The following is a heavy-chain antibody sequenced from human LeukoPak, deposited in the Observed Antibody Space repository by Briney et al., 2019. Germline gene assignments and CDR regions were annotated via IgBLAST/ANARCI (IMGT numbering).Heavy chain of an antibody. CDR3: ARVTTVTRSPWSWGPKKIGQEVNWLDP. Sequence: ASVKVSCKASGYTFSDYSITWVRQAPGQGLEWMGWISPYNADTNYAQNFQGRVTMTTDRSTRTAYMELRNLRSDDTAVYYCARVTTVTRSPWSWGPKKIGQEVNWLDPWGQGTLITVS. V-gene: IGHV1-18*01. CDR1: GYTFSDYS. D-gene: IGHD4-17*01. J-gene: IGHJ5*02. CDR2: ISPYNADT.